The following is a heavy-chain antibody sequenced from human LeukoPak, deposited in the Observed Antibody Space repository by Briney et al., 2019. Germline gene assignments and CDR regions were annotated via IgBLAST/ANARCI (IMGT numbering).Heavy chain of an antibody. CDR3: ATLGRNYFDS. Sequence: GGSLRLSCAASGFSFRSYAMNWVRPAPGEGRGWVSGISGIGASTFHADSVKGRFTISRDYAKNSLYLQMNSLRAEDTAVYYCATLGRNYFDSWGQGTLVTVSS. CDR2: ISGIGAST. CDR1: GFSFRSYA. V-gene: IGHV3-23*01. J-gene: IGHJ4*02. D-gene: IGHD2-15*01.